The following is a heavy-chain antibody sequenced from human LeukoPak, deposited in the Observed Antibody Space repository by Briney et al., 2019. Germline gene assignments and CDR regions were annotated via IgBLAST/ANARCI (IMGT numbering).Heavy chain of an antibody. V-gene: IGHV5-10-1*01. J-gene: IGHJ5*02. CDR3: ARIAAAGTFDP. Sequence: GESLKISCQGSGYSFTSYWISWVRQMPGKGLEWMGRIDPSDSYTSYSPSFQGHVTISADKSISTAYLQWSSLKASVTAMYYCARIAAAGTFDPWGQGTLVTVSS. CDR2: IDPSDSYT. D-gene: IGHD6-13*01. CDR1: GYSFTSYW.